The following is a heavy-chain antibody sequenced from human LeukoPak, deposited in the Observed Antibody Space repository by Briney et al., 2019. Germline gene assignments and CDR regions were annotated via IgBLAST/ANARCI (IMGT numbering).Heavy chain of an antibody. V-gene: IGHV3-23*01. J-gene: IGHJ6*02. D-gene: IGHD3-3*01. CDR1: GFTVSSNY. CDR2: ISGSGGRT. Sequence: GGSLRLSCAASGFTVSSNYMSWVRQAPGKGLEWVSTISGSGGRTDYADSVKGRFTISRDKSKNTLYLQMNSLRAEDTAVYYCAKGAGITIFGYGMDVWGQGTTVTVSS. CDR3: AKGAGITIFGYGMDV.